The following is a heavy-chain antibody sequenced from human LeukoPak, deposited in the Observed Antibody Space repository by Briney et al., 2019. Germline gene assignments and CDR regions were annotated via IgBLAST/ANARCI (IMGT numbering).Heavy chain of an antibody. CDR3: ARCSGGNSNFDY. J-gene: IGHJ4*02. CDR1: GGSFSGYY. CDR2: IYHSGST. D-gene: IGHD4-23*01. V-gene: IGHV4-34*01. Sequence: SETLSLTCAVYGGSFSGYYWSWIRQPPGKGLEWIGEIYHSGSTNYNPSLKSRVTISVDKSKNQFSLKLSSVTAADTAVYYCARCSGGNSNFDYWGQGTLVTVSS.